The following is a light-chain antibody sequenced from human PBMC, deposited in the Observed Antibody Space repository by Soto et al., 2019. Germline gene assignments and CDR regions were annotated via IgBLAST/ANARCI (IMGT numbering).Light chain of an antibody. J-gene: IGKJ1*01. CDR1: QSVNTN. Sequence: ETVMTQSPATLSVSPGERATLSCRASQSVNTNVAWYQQKLGQAPRVLIYGASTRATGIPARFSGSGSGTEFILTISSRHSEDFALYYCQEYHPWQWTFGPGTKVEIK. CDR2: GAS. CDR3: QEYHPWQWT. V-gene: IGKV3-15*01.